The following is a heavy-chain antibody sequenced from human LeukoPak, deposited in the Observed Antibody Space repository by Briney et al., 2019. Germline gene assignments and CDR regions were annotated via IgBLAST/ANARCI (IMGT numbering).Heavy chain of an antibody. CDR3: AKDGKWLDRAFDI. Sequence: GGSLRLSCTASGFTFSTYAMTWVRQAPGKGLEWVSGIIPSGTATYYADSVKGRFTISRDNSRNTLYLQMNSVRAEDTAIYYCAKDGKWLDRAFDIWGQGTIVTVSS. D-gene: IGHD6-19*01. CDR2: IIPSGTAT. V-gene: IGHV3-23*01. CDR1: GFTFSTYA. J-gene: IGHJ3*02.